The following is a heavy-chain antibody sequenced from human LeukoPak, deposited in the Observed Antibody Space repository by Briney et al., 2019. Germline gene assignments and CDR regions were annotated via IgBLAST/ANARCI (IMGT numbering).Heavy chain of an antibody. J-gene: IGHJ4*02. V-gene: IGHV1-2*02. D-gene: IGHD4-17*01. CDR2: INTNSGAT. CDR3: ARLDYGDYPY. Sequence: GASVKVSCKASGYTFTGYYVYWVRQAPGQGLEWMGWINTNSGATSYAQKFQGRVTMSRDTSISTAYMELSGLRSADTAVYYCARLDYGDYPYWGQGTLVTVSS. CDR1: GYTFTGYY.